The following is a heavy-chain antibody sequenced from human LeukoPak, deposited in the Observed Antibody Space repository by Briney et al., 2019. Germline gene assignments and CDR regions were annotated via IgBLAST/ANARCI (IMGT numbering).Heavy chain of an antibody. J-gene: IGHJ4*02. V-gene: IGHV3-30*18. CDR1: GFTFSSYG. CDR2: ISYDGSNK. CDR3: AKGGDY. D-gene: IGHD1-26*01. Sequence: PGGSLRLSCAASGFTFSSYGMHWVRQAPGKGLEWVAVISYDGSNKYYADSVKGRFTISRDNSKNTLYLHMNSLRAEDTAVYYCAKGGDYWGQGTLVTVSS.